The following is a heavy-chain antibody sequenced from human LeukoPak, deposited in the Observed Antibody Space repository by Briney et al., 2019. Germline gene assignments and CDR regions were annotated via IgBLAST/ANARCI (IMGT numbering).Heavy chain of an antibody. CDR3: AKLGTDCSSASCYRRSFDY. D-gene: IGHD2-2*02. V-gene: IGHV3-23*01. CDR2: ITDNGDNT. CDR1: GFNFSNYA. Sequence: GGSLRLSCAASGFNFSNYAMSWVRQAPGRGLEWLSAITDNGDNTYYADSVKGRFTLSRDNSKNTLYLQMSSLRAEDTAVYYCAKLGTDCSSASCYRRSFDYWGQGTLVTVSS. J-gene: IGHJ4*02.